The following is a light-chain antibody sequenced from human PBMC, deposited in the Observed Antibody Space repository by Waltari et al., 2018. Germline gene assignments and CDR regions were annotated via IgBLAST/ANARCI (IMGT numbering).Light chain of an antibody. Sequence: EIVLTHSPGTLSLSPGDRATISCRASHTVGKSLAWYQQKPGQAPRLLIYDASSRATGIPDRFSGSGSGTDFSLTISRLEPEDFAVYFCQHYVKFPVTFGQGTKVEIE. CDR1: HTVGKS. J-gene: IGKJ1*01. CDR2: DAS. V-gene: IGKV3-20*01. CDR3: QHYVKFPVT.